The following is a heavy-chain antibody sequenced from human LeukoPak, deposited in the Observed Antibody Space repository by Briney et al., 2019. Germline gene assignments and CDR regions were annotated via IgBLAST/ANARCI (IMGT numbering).Heavy chain of an antibody. D-gene: IGHD3-22*01. J-gene: IGHJ4*02. CDR3: ARDYDSSGYYYGSFDY. CDR2: IYYSGST. CDR1: GGSISSGGYY. V-gene: IGHV4-31*03. Sequence: SQTLSLTCTVSGGSISSGGYYWSWIRQHPGKGLEWIGYIYYSGSTYYNPSLKSRVTISVDTSKNQFSLKLSSVTAADTAVYYCARDYDSSGYYYGSFDYWGQGTLVTVSS.